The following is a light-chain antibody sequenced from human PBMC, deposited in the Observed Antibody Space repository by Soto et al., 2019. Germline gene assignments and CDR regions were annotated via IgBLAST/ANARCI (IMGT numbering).Light chain of an antibody. CDR3: QVWDSSSDHVV. Sequence: SYELTQPPSVSVAPGKTARITCGGNNIGSKSVHWYQQKPGQAPVLVIYYDSDRPSGTPERFSGSNSGNTATLTISRVEAVDEADYYCQVWDSSSDHVVFGGGTKLTVL. J-gene: IGLJ2*01. V-gene: IGLV3-21*04. CDR1: NIGSKS. CDR2: YDS.